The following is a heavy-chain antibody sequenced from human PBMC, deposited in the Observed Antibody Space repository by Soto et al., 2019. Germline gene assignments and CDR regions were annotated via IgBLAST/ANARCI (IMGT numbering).Heavy chain of an antibody. CDR2: FDPEDGET. CDR1: GYTLTELS. J-gene: IGHJ3*02. D-gene: IGHD3-16*01. Sequence: ASVKVSCKVSGYTLTELSMHWVRQAPGKGLEWMGGFDPEDGETIYAQKFQGRVTMTEDTSTDTAYMELSSLRSEDTAVYYCATHIVLTRGEQHSTSSDWVAFDIWGQGTMVTVSS. CDR3: ATHIVLTRGEQHSTSSDWVAFDI. V-gene: IGHV1-24*01.